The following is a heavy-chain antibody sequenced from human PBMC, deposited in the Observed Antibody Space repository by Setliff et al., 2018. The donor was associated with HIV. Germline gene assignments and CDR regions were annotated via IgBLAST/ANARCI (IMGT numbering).Heavy chain of an antibody. D-gene: IGHD4-17*01. J-gene: IGHJ4*02. V-gene: IGHV1-18*01. CDR1: GYTFATYG. CDR3: ARSPGDYLFDY. CDR2: ISAFNGPT. Sequence: ASVKVSCKASGYTFATYGISWLRQAPGQGLEWMGWISAFNGPTNYAQKFQGRVTISRDTSAGTAYMELSSLRSEDTAVYYCARSPGDYLFDYWGQGTLVTVSS.